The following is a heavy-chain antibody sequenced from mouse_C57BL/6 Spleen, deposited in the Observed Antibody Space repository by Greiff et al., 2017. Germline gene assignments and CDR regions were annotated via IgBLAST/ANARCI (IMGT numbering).Heavy chain of an antibody. CDR1: GFTFSSYA. V-gene: IGHV5-9-1*02. CDR2: ISSGGDYI. CDR3: TREGGITTVVAQYYAMDY. D-gene: IGHD1-1*01. Sequence: EVQGVESGEGLVKPGGSLKLSCAASGFTFSSYAMSWVRQTPEKRLEWVAYISSGGDYIYYADTVKGRFTISRDNARNTLYLQMSSLKSEDTAMYYCTREGGITTVVAQYYAMDYWGQGTSVTVS. J-gene: IGHJ4*01.